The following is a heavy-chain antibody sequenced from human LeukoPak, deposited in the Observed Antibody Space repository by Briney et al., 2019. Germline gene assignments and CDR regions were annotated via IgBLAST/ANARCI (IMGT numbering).Heavy chain of an antibody. Sequence: GESLKISCKGSGYSFTSYWIGWVRQMPGKGLEWMGIIYPGDSDTRYSPSFQGQVTISADKSISTAYLQWSSLKASDTAMYYCARRSGTNSRDGYNYVRHFDYWGQGTLVTVSS. J-gene: IGHJ4*02. CDR2: IYPGDSDT. CDR3: ARRSGTNSRDGYNYVRHFDY. CDR1: GYSFTSYW. V-gene: IGHV5-51*01. D-gene: IGHD5-24*01.